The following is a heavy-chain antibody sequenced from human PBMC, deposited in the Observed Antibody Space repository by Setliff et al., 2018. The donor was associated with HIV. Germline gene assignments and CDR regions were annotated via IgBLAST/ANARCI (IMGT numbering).Heavy chain of an antibody. V-gene: IGHV1-69*11. CDR3: ARDLDEAVKDADNYVPLDL. D-gene: IGHD3-16*01. CDR2: IIPILDTT. J-gene: IGHJ5*02. CDR1: GGTFNNYV. Sequence: AGGTFNNYVFSWVRKAPGRGLEWIGTIIPILDTTNYAQKFQDRVTITTDESTSTAYMELRSLTSEDTAVYYCARDLDEAVKDADNYVPLDLWGQGTLVTVSS.